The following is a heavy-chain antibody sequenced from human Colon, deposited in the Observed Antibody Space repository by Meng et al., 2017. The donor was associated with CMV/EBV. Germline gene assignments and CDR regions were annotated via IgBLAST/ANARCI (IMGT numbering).Heavy chain of an antibody. Sequence: GESLKISCAASGFTFSDYEMSWVRQAPGKGLEWIAYISNSDDTIYYADSVKGRFTISRDNAQNSLFLQMTALRADDTALYYCAKSRGYTVTALSPLDSWGQGTLVTVSS. CDR3: AKSRGYTVTALSPLDS. D-gene: IGHD2-21*02. CDR2: ISNSDDTI. J-gene: IGHJ4*02. CDR1: GFTFSDYE. V-gene: IGHV3-48*03.